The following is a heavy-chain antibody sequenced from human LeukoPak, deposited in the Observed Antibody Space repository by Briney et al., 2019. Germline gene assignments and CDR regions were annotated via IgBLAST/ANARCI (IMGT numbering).Heavy chain of an antibody. CDR1: GYTFTSYG. CDR3: ARDPAAGKRVPTDSFDY. V-gene: IGHV1-18*01. D-gene: IGHD6-13*01. Sequence: WASVKVSCTASGYTFTSYGISWVRQAPGQGLEWMGWISAYNGNTNYAQKLQGRVTMTTDTSTSTAYMELRSLRSDDTAVYYCARDPAAGKRVPTDSFDYWGQGTLVTVSS. J-gene: IGHJ4*02. CDR2: ISAYNGNT.